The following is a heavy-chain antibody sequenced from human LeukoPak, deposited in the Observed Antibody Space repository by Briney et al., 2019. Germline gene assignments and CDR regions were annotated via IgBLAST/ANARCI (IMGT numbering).Heavy chain of an antibody. Sequence: ASVKVSCKASGYTFSNYFMHWLRQAPGQGLEWMGWINPNSGGTNYAQKFQGGVTMTRDTSISTAYMELSRLRSDDTAVYYCARYFPRGSSADYWGQGTLVTVSS. D-gene: IGHD1-26*01. CDR3: ARYFPRGSSADY. J-gene: IGHJ4*02. CDR2: INPNSGGT. V-gene: IGHV1-2*02. CDR1: GYTFSNYF.